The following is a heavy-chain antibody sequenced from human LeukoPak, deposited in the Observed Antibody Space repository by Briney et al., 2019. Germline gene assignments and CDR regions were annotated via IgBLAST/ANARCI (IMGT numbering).Heavy chain of an antibody. V-gene: IGHV3-23*01. D-gene: IGHD3-9*01. CDR2: ISGSGGST. J-gene: IGHJ3*02. Sequence: GGSLRLSCAASGFTFSSYDMSWVRQAPGKGLEWVSAISGSGGSTYYADSVKGRFTISRDNSKNTLYLQMNSLRAEDTAVYYCAKDRVILTPHYDILTGYHSDKNLDAFDIWGQGTMVTVSS. CDR3: AKDRVILTPHYDILTGYHSDKNLDAFDI. CDR1: GFTFSSYD.